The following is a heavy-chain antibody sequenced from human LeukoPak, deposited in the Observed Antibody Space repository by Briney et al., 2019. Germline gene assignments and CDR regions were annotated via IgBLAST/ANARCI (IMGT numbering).Heavy chain of an antibody. V-gene: IGHV4-34*12. J-gene: IGHJ4*02. D-gene: IGHD6-13*01. Sequence: SETLSLTCAVYGGSFSGYYWSWIRQPPGKGLEWIGSIFHTGSTYHNPSLKSRVTISVDTSKNQFSLKLNSVTAADTAVYYCARDHSSSSEDYWGQGTLVTVSS. CDR3: ARDHSSSSEDY. CDR1: GGSFSGYY. CDR2: IFHTGST.